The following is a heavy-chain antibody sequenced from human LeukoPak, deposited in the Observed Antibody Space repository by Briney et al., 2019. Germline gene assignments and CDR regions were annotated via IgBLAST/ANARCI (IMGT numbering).Heavy chain of an antibody. Sequence: PGGSLRLSCAASGFTFSSYAMSWVRQAPGKGLEWVSAISGSGGSTYYADSVKGRFIISRDNSKNTLYLQMNSLRAEDTTVYYCAEDDNQSPFDYWGQGALVTVSS. CDR1: GFTFSSYA. V-gene: IGHV3-23*01. CDR3: AEDDNQSPFDY. D-gene: IGHD1-1*01. CDR2: ISGSGGST. J-gene: IGHJ4*02.